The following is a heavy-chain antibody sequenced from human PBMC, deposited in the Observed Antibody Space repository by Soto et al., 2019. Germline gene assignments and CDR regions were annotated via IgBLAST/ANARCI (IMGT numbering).Heavy chain of an antibody. CDR2: VYYSGST. Sequence: SETLSLTCTVSGGSVSSGDYYWSWIRQPPGRGLQWIGYVYYSGSTDYNPSLKSRVTISVDTSKNQFSLKLTSVTVADTAVYYCARERTGDPTFFDYWGQGTLVTVSS. CDR1: GGSVSSGDYY. J-gene: IGHJ4*02. D-gene: IGHD1-1*01. V-gene: IGHV4-61*08. CDR3: ARERTGDPTFFDY.